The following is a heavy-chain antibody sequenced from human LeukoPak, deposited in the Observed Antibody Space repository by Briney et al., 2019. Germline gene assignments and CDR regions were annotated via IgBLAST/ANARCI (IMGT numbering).Heavy chain of an antibody. CDR3: ARVRSSGYDEVPLDY. J-gene: IGHJ4*02. V-gene: IGHV1-2*06. D-gene: IGHD5-12*01. CDR1: GYTFTGYY. CDR2: INPNSGGT. Sequence: ASVKVSCKASGYTFTGYYMHWVRQGPGQGLEWMGRINPNSGGTNYAQKFQGRVTMTRDTSISTAYMELSRLRSDDTAVYYCARVRSSGYDEVPLDYWGQGTLVTVSS.